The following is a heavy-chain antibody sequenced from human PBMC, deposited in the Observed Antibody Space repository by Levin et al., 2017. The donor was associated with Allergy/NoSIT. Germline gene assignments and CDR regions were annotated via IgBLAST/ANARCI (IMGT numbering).Heavy chain of an antibody. D-gene: IGHD5-18*01. CDR1: GYSFTSYW. J-gene: IGHJ6*02. Sequence: GESLKISCKGSGYSFTSYWIGWVRQMPGKGLEWMGIIYPGDSDTRYSPSFQGQVTISADKSISTAYLQWSSLKASDTAMYYCARSRLWLGHYYYGMDVWGQGTTVTVSS. CDR3: ARSRLWLGHYYYGMDV. CDR2: IYPGDSDT. V-gene: IGHV5-51*01.